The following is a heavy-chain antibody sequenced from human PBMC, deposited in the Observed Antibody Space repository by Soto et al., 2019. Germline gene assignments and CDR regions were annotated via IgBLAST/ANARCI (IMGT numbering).Heavy chain of an antibody. CDR3: AKGALVGSGTLPFDY. D-gene: IGHD3-10*01. Sequence: GGSLRLSCAASGFTFSSYAMSWVRQAPGKGLEWVSAISGSGGSTYYADSVKGRFTISRDNSKNTVYLQMNSLRAEDTAVYYCAKGALVGSGTLPFDYWGQGTLVTVSS. CDR1: GFTFSSYA. V-gene: IGHV3-23*01. CDR2: ISGSGGST. J-gene: IGHJ4*02.